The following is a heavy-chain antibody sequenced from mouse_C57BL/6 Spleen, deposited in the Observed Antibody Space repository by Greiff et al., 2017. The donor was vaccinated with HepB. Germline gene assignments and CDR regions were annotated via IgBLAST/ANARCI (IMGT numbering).Heavy chain of an antibody. D-gene: IGHD3-2*02. V-gene: IGHV1-82*01. Sequence: QVQLQQSGPELVKPGASVKISCKASGYAFSSSWMNWVKQRPGKGLEWIGRIYPGDGDTNYNGKFKGKATLTADKSSSTAYMHLSSLTSEDSAVYFCARDSSCLFAYWGQGTLVTVSA. CDR3: ARDSSCLFAY. CDR1: GYAFSSSW. CDR2: IYPGDGDT. J-gene: IGHJ3*01.